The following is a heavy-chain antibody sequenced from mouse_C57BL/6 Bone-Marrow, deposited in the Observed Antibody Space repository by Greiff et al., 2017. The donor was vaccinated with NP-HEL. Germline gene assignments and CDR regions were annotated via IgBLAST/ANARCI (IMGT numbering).Heavy chain of an antibody. V-gene: IGHV2-5*01. CDR2: IWSGGST. J-gene: IGHJ4*01. CDR3: AKNYYDCGADYYAMDD. Sequence: QVQLKESGPGLVQPSQSLSITCTVSGFSLTSYGVHWVRQSPGKGLEWLGVIWSGGSTDYNTAIKYRQGITKDNSKRQDFFTMNSLQADDTALYYCAKNYYDCGADYYAMDDWGQGTSVTVSS. D-gene: IGHD2-4*01. CDR1: GFSLTSYG.